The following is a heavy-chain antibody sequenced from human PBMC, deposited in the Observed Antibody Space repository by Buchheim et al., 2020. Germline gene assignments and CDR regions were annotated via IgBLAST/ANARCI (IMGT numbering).Heavy chain of an antibody. D-gene: IGHD2-2*01. CDR1: GFTFSSYA. V-gene: IGHV3-23*01. Sequence: EVQLLESGGGLVQPGGSLRLSCAASGFTFSSYAMSWVRQAPGKGLEWVSAISGNGGSTYYADSVKGRFTISRDNSKNTLYLQMNSLRAEDTAVYYCAKENIVVVPAAYYYYYYGMDVWGQGTT. J-gene: IGHJ6*02. CDR2: ISGNGGST. CDR3: AKENIVVVPAAYYYYYYGMDV.